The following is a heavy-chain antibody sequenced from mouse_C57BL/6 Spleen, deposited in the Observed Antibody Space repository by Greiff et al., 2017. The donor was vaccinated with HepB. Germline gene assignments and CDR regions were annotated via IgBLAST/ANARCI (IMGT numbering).Heavy chain of an antibody. V-gene: IGHV1-64*01. CDR1: GYTFTSYW. CDR3: ARFPYPFFDY. CDR2: IHPNSGST. Sequence: QVHVKQSGAELVKPGASVKLSCKASGYTFTSYWMHWVKQRPGQGLEWIGMIHPNSGSTNYNEKFKSKATLTVDKSSSTAYMQLRSLTSEDSAVYYCARFPYPFFDYWGQGTTLTGSS. J-gene: IGHJ2*01.